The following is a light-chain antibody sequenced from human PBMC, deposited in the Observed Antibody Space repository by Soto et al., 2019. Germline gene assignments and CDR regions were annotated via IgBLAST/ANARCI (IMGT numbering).Light chain of an antibody. CDR1: QTISSW. Sequence: DIQMTQSPSTLSGSVGDRFTITCRASQTISSWLAWYQQKPGKAPKLLIYKASTLKSGVPSRFSGSGSVTEFTLTISRLQPDDFAPYYCQYYNSYSEAFGQGTKV. CDR3: QYYNSYSEA. J-gene: IGKJ1*01. CDR2: KAS. V-gene: IGKV1-5*03.